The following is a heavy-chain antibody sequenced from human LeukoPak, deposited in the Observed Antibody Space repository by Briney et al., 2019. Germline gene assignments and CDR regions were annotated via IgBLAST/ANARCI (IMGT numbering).Heavy chain of an antibody. V-gene: IGHV1-18*01. CDR2: ISASNGDT. CDR1: GYTFTSYG. CDR3: ARSRSQPAASSARWFDP. Sequence: ASVKVSCKASGYTFTSYGISWVRQAPGQGLEWMGWISASNGDTNSAQKLQDRVTMTTDTSTSTAYMELRSLRSDDTAVYFCARSRSQPAASSARWFDPRGQGTLVTVSS. J-gene: IGHJ5*02. D-gene: IGHD2-2*01.